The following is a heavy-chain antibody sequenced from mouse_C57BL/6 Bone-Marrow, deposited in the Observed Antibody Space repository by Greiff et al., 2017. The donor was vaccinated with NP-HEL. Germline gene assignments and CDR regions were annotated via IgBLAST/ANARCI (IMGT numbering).Heavy chain of an antibody. CDR3: TKSSITTVVVFVY. D-gene: IGHD1-1*01. CDR2: IDPENGDT. CDR1: GFNIKDDY. J-gene: IGHJ2*01. V-gene: IGHV14-4*01. Sequence: VQLQQSGAELVRPGASVKLSCTASGFNIKDDYMHWVKQRPEQGLEWIGWIDPENGDTEYASKFQGKATITADTSSNTAYLQLSSLTSEDTAVYYCTKSSITTVVVFVYWGQGTTLTVST.